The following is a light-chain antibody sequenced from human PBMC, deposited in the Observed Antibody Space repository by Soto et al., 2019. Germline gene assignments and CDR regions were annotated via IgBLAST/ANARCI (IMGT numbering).Light chain of an antibody. CDR1: QSVSSSY. V-gene: IGKV3-20*01. J-gene: IGKJ1*01. CDR3: QQYGSSPWT. Sequence: EIVLTQSQRTLSLSPGERAILSCRASQSVSSSYLAWYQQKPGQAPRLLIYGASSRATGIPDRFSGSGSGTDFTLTISRLEPEDFAVYYCQQYGSSPWTFGQGTKVEIK. CDR2: GAS.